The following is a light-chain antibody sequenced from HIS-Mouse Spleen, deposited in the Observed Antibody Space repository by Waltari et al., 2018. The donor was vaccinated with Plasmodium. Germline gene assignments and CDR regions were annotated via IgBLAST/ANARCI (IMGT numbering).Light chain of an antibody. Sequence: QSALTQPASVSGSPGQSITISCTGTSSDVGSYNLVSWYQQHPGNAPKLMVYEGSKRPSGVSNLFSGSKSVNTSSLTTSGLQAEDEADYYCSPYAGSSTFVVFGGGTKLTVL. J-gene: IGLJ2*01. CDR1: SSDVGSYNL. CDR2: EGS. V-gene: IGLV2-23*03. CDR3: SPYAGSSTFVV.